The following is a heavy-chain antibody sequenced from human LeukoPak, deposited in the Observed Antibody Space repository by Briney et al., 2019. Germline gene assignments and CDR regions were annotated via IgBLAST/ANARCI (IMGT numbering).Heavy chain of an antibody. CDR2: ISWNSGSI. J-gene: IGHJ5*02. CDR3: AKDSMAVAGTYGLYNWFDP. Sequence: GGSLRLSCAASGFSFDDYAMHWVRQAPGKGLEWVSGISWNSGSIGYADSVKGRFTISRDNAKNSLYLQMNSLRAEDTALYYCAKDSMAVAGTYGLYNWFDPWGQGTLVTVSS. D-gene: IGHD6-19*01. V-gene: IGHV3-9*01. CDR1: GFSFDDYA.